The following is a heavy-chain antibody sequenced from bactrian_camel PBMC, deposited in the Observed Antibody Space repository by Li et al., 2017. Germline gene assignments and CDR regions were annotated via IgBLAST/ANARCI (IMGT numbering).Heavy chain of an antibody. CDR3: AADLFRVTACGAGYVPDFPY. V-gene: IGHV3S40*01. D-gene: IGHD5*01. J-gene: IGHJ6*01. Sequence: VQLVESGGGSVTAGGSLRLSCSPSGYGHITKCMGWFRQAPGKEHEGVAAIYTGDARTVYYADSVKGRFTISPDNEKNTVYLQMNSLKPEDTAMYYCAADLFRVTACGAGYVPDFPYRGRGTQVTVS. CDR2: IYTGDART. CDR1: GYGHITKC.